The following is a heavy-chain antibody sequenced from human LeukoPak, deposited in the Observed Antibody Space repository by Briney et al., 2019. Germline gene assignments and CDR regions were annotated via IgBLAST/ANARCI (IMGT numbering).Heavy chain of an antibody. Sequence: PGGSLRLSCAASGLTFTDFWMNWVRLAPGRGLEWLANIKPDGNEKYYVDSVKGRFAISRDNAKNEMYLEMNSLRAEDTGVYYCSGRDSSRSPRAYWGQGTLVSVSS. D-gene: IGHD2-2*01. J-gene: IGHJ4*02. CDR2: IKPDGNEK. V-gene: IGHV3-7*01. CDR3: SGRDSSRSPRAY. CDR1: GLTFTDFW.